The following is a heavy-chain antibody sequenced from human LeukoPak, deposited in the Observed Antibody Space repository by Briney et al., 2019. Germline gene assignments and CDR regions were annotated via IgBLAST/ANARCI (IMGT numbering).Heavy chain of an antibody. CDR3: ARNRNIRGPREAFDY. CDR1: GYTFTSYY. J-gene: IGHJ4*02. CDR2: INPSGGST. V-gene: IGHV1-46*01. D-gene: IGHD2/OR15-2a*01. Sequence: ASVKVSCKASGYTFTSYYMHWVRQAPGQGLEWMGIINPSGGSTSYAQKFQGRVTMTRDMSTSTAYMELSSLRSEDTAVYYCARNRNIRGPREAFDYWGQGTRVTVSS.